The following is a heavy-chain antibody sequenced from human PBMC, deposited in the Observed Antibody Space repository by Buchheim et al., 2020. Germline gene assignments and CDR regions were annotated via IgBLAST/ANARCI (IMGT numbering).Heavy chain of an antibody. D-gene: IGHD3/OR15-3a*01. CDR2: IYGNDDP. V-gene: IGHV3-66*01. CDR1: GFSVSSNY. CDR3: ARDTSSPARADW. J-gene: IGHJ4*02. Sequence: EEKLVESGGGLVQPGGSLRLSCAASGFSVSSNYMNWVRQPPGKGLEWVSLIYGNDDPKYTDSAKGRFTISRDDSHNIVFLHMNRLGVEDTAVYYCARDTSSPARADWWGRGTL.